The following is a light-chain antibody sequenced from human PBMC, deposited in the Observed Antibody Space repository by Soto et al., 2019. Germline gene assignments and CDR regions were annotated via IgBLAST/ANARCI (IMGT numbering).Light chain of an antibody. CDR1: QSISDT. CDR3: QQYNNWPPWT. CDR2: SAS. V-gene: IGKV3-15*01. Sequence: EIVMTHSPATLSVSPGGRATLSCRASQSISDTLAWYQQKPGQAPRLLIYSASRRATGFPARFSGSGSGTDFTLTISSLQSEDFAIYYCQQYNNWPPWTFGQGTKVDIK. J-gene: IGKJ1*01.